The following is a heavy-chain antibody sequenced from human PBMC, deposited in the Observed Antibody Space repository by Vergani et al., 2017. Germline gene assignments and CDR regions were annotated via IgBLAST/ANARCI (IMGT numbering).Heavy chain of an antibody. J-gene: IGHJ3*02. CDR2: ISASDRRT. CDR1: GFTFRNYA. V-gene: IGHV3-23*01. Sequence: EVQLLESGGGLAQPGGSLRLSCAASGFTFRNYAMTWVRQAPGTGLEWVSIISASDRRTHYADSVKGRFTISRHNSKNTLFLHMNSLRPEDTAVYYCAKVGRSEVAGTFGAFDIWGQGTMVTVSS. CDR3: AKVGRSEVAGTFGAFDI. D-gene: IGHD6-19*01.